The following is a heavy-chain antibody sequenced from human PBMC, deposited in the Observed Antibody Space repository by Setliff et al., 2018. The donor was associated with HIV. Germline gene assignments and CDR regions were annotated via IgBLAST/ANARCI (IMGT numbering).Heavy chain of an antibody. Sequence: SETLSLTCTVSGGSISSGGYSWTWIRQSPGKGLEWIGYIYHSGSTYYNPSLKSRVTISVDTSKNQFSLKLNSVTAADTAVYYCARDQSDWFYWGQGTLVTVSS. V-gene: IGHV4-30-2*06. J-gene: IGHJ4*02. CDR3: ARDQSDWFY. CDR2: IYHSGST. D-gene: IGHD3-3*01. CDR1: GGSISSGGYS.